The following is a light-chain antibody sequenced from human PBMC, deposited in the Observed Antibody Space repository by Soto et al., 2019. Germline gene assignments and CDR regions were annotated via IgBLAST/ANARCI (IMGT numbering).Light chain of an antibody. CDR1: SGHSSYI. Sequence: QTVVTQSSSASASLGSSVKLTCTLSSGHSSYIIAWHQQQPGKAPRYLMKLEGSGSYNKGSGVPDRFSGSSSGADRYLTISNLQSEDEADYYCETWDSNTRLFGGGTKVTVL. CDR2: LEGSGSY. CDR3: ETWDSNTRL. V-gene: IGLV4-60*03. J-gene: IGLJ2*01.